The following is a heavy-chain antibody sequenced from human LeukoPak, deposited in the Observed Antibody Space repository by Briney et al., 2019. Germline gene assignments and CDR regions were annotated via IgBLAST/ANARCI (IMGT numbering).Heavy chain of an antibody. D-gene: IGHD2-15*01. V-gene: IGHV1-2*02. J-gene: IGHJ6*02. Sequence: ASVQVSCKASGYTFTGYYMHWVRPAPGQGVEWMGWINPNSGGTNYAQKFQGRVTMTRDTSISTAYMELSRLRSDDTAVYYCARDMEYCSMDVWGQGTTVTVSS. CDR1: GYTFTGYY. CDR2: INPNSGGT. CDR3: ARDMEYCSMDV.